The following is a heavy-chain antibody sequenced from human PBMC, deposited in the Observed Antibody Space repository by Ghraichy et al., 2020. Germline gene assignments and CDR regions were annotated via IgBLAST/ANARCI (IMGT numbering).Heavy chain of an antibody. D-gene: IGHD3-10*01. Sequence: GGSLRLSCATSGFNLGVYTMNWLRWAPNKGLEWVASISSDRFYIYYADSVRGRFTISRDNAMNSIYLQMNSLRVEDTAMYYCVRAAGSGSFYDWGQGTLVTVSS. CDR1: GFNLGVYT. J-gene: IGHJ4*02. V-gene: IGHV3-21*01. CDR3: VRAAGSGSFYD. CDR2: ISSDRFYI.